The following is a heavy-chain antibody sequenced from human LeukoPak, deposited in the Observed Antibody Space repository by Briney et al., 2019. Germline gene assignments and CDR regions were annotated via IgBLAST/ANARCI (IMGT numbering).Heavy chain of an antibody. V-gene: IGHV4-59*01. CDR2: IYYSGST. Sequence: PSETLSLTCTVSGGSISFYYWSWIRQPPGKGPEWIGYIYYSGSTNYNPSLKSRVTISLDTSKNQFSLKLSSVTAADTAVYYCARGENWFDPWGQGTLVTVSA. J-gene: IGHJ5*02. D-gene: IGHD1-26*01. CDR3: ARGENWFDP. CDR1: GGSISFYY.